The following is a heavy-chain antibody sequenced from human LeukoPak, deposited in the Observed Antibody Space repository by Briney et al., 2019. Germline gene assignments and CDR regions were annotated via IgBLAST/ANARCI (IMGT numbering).Heavy chain of an antibody. J-gene: IGHJ4*02. CDR1: GFTFSSFA. V-gene: IGHV3-23*01. CDR3: AKVGGSSGFFDY. Sequence: PRRSLRLSCAASGFTFSSFAMSWVRQAPGKGLEWVSSISGSGGSTYYADSVKGRFTISRDNSKNTLYLQMNSLRAEDTAVYYCAKVGGSSGFFDYWGQGTLVTVSS. CDR2: ISGSGGST. D-gene: IGHD6-19*01.